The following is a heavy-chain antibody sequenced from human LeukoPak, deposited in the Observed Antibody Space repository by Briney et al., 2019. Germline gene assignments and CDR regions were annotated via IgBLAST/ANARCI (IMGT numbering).Heavy chain of an antibody. CDR2: IDKDGAKT. D-gene: IGHD1-26*01. CDR1: GFAFEAYA. V-gene: IGHV3-43*02. J-gene: IGHJ6*02. CDR3: ATWAFYHSLDV. Sequence: GGSLRLSCAASGFAFEAYAMHWARQAPGKGLEWVSLIDKDGAKTYYADSVRGRFTISRDNSKNSLYLQMNSLRGDDTAFYYCATWAFYHSLDVWGQGTTVTVSS.